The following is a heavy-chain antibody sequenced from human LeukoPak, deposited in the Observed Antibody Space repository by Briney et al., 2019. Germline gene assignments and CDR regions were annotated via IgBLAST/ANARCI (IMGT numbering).Heavy chain of an antibody. CDR3: AREGYTNGWYQWFDP. D-gene: IGHD6-19*01. Sequence: SQTLSLTCVIPGDSVSSNSVAWSWIRQSPSRGLEWLGRTYFKSKWYNHYAGSVKGRITINPDTSKNEFSLQLKSVTPEDAAVYYCAREGYTNGWYQWFDPWGQGTLVTVSS. V-gene: IGHV6-1*01. J-gene: IGHJ5*02. CDR1: GDSVSSNSVA. CDR2: TYFKSKWYN.